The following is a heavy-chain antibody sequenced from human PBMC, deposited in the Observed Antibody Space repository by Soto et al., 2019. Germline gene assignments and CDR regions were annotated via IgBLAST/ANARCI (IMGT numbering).Heavy chain of an antibody. CDR3: AKGRGMATSRS. Sequence: QVQLVESEGGVVQPGRSLRLSCAASGFTFSSYGMHWVRQAPGKGLEWVAVISYDGSNKYYADSVKGRFTISRDNSKNTLYLQMNSLRAEDTAVYYCAKGRGMATSRSWGQGTLVTVSS. CDR1: GFTFSSYG. D-gene: IGHD6-19*01. J-gene: IGHJ5*02. V-gene: IGHV3-30*18. CDR2: ISYDGSNK.